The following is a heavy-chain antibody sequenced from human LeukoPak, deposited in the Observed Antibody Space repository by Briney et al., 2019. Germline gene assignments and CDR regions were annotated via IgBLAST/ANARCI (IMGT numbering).Heavy chain of an antibody. J-gene: IGHJ4*02. D-gene: IGHD1-26*01. V-gene: IGHV1-24*01. Sequence: ASVKASCKVSGYTLTELSMHWVRQAPGKGLEWMGGFDPEDGETIYAQKFQGRVTMTEDTSTDTAYMELSSLRSEDTAVYYCATSKIVGATPDGRLNYWGQGTLVTVSS. CDR3: ATSKIVGATPDGRLNY. CDR1: GYTLTELS. CDR2: FDPEDGET.